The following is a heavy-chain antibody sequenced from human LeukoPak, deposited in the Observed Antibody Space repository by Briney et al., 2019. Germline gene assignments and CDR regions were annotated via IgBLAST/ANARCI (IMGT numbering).Heavy chain of an antibody. J-gene: IGHJ5*02. V-gene: IGHV4-38-2*01. Sequence: PSETLSLTCAVSGYSISSGYYWGWIRQPPGEGLEWIGSIYHSGSTYYNPSLKSRVTISVDTSKNQFSLKLSSVTAADTAVYYCARHHIVVVPAAIYARREDWFDPWGQGTLVTVSS. D-gene: IGHD2-2*02. CDR1: GYSISSGYY. CDR3: ARHHIVVVPAAIYARREDWFDP. CDR2: IYHSGST.